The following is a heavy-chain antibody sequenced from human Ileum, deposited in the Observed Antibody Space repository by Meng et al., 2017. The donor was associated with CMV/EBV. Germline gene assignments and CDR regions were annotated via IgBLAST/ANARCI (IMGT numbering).Heavy chain of an antibody. V-gene: IGHV3-33*08. D-gene: IGHD7-27*01. CDR1: GFTFSSYW. Sequence: GESLKISCAASGFTFSSYWMSWVRQAPGKGLEWVAIIWNDGSHKYYADSVKGRFTISRDNSKNTMSLQMNSLRAEDTAVYYCARDPRNWGLTPWGQGTLVTVSS. CDR2: IWNDGSHK. CDR3: ARDPRNWGLTP. J-gene: IGHJ5*02.